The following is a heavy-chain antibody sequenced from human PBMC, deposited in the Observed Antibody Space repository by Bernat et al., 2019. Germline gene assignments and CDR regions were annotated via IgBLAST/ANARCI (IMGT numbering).Heavy chain of an antibody. J-gene: IGHJ3*01. CDR1: GFTFLSHW. CDR2: IKSDGSAK. D-gene: IGHD3-16*01. CDR3: ARDPGWGALDV. Sequence: EVQLVQSGAALVQPGGSLRLSCAASGFTFLSHWMCWLRQAPGKGLEWVANIKSDGSAKYYVDSVKGRFTISRDNVNNSLYLQMNSLRADDTAVYYCARDPGWGALDVWGQGTMVTVSP. V-gene: IGHV3-7*03.